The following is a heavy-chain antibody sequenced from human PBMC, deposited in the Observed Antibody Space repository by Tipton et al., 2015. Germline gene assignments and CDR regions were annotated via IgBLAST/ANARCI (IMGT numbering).Heavy chain of an antibody. J-gene: IGHJ6*02. D-gene: IGHD2-21*02. Sequence: TLSLTCTVSGVSISSASYYWNWIRQPAGKGLEWIGRAYTTGSPYYNPSLESRVAISMDTSKNQFSLKLTAVTAADTAVYYCARVVTVGAAHYYDIDVWGQGTRVTVSS. CDR2: AYTTGSP. CDR3: ARVVTVGAAHYYDIDV. CDR1: GVSISSASYY. V-gene: IGHV4-61*02.